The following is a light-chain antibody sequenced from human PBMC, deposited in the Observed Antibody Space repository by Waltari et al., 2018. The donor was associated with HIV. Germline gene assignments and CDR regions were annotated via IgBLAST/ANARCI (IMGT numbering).Light chain of an antibody. J-gene: IGKJ2*01. CDR2: AAT. Sequence: DIQMTQSPSSVSASVGDRIPITCRASQNIGSWLAWYQQKPGRAPKLLIYAATSLQGGVPSRFSGSGSGTDFTLTISSLQPEDFATYFCQQANTSPYTFGPGTKLEIK. CDR1: QNIGSW. V-gene: IGKV1-12*01. CDR3: QQANTSPYT.